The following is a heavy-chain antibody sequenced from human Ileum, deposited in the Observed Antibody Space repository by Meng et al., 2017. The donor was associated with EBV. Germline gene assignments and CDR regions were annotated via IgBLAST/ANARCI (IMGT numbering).Heavy chain of an antibody. J-gene: IGHJ4*02. CDR2: IIHGGSP. V-gene: IGHV4-34*12. CDR3: ARRPTGIDY. CDR1: GGSLSGAY. Sequence: QGKRQQWGEGLWKPSETLSLTCAVNGGSLSGAYWNWIRQPPGKGLEWIGEIIHGGSPSYNPSLKSRVTISIDTSKNQLSLMLSSVTAADTAVYYCARRPTGIDYWGQGTLVTVSS. D-gene: IGHD2-8*02.